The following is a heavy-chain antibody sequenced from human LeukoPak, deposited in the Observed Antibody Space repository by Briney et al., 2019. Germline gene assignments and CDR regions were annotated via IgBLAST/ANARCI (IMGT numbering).Heavy chain of an antibody. CDR1: GFTFRSYW. D-gene: IGHD5-12*01. CDR2: INQGGSVK. CDR3: ARVGYSGWNLEY. J-gene: IGHJ4*02. Sequence: PGGSLRLSXAAYGFTFRSYWMSWVRQAPGKGLEWVANINQGGSVKYYVDSVKGRFTISRDDAKNSLYVQMNSLRDEDTAVYYCARVGYSGWNLEYWGQGTLVTVSS. V-gene: IGHV3-7*01.